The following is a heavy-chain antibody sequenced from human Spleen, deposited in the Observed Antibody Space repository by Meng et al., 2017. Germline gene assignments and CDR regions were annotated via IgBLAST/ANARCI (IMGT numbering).Heavy chain of an antibody. D-gene: IGHD6-19*01. CDR2: ISGGSGNT. Sequence: GESLKISCAASGFTFSSYAMSWVRQAPGKGLEWVSGISGGSGNTYYADSVKGRFTISRDNSKNTLYLQMNSLRAEDTAIYYCARAELDSSGLLSLDYWGQGTLVTVSS. V-gene: IGHV3-23*01. CDR1: GFTFSSYA. CDR3: ARAELDSSGLLSLDY. J-gene: IGHJ4*02.